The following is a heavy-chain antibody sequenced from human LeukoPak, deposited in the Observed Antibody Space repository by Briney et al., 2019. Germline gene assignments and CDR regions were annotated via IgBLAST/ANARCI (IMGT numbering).Heavy chain of an antibody. CDR2: MNPNSGNT. Sequence: ASVKVSCKASGYNFFTYGITWVRQAPGQGLEWMGWMNPNSGNTGYAQKFQGRVTMTRNTSISTAYMELSSLRSEDTAVYYCARIGFMSALIDPWGQGTLVTVSS. J-gene: IGHJ5*02. V-gene: IGHV1-8*02. D-gene: IGHD3-10*01. CDR3: ARIGFMSALIDP. CDR1: GYNFFTYG.